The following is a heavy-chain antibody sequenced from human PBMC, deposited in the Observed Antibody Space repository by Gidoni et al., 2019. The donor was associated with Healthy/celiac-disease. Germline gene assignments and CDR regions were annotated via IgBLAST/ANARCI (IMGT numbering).Heavy chain of an antibody. Sequence: EVQLVASGVVVVHPGVSLRLSCAASGFTFDDYAMHWVRQAPGKGLEWVSLISWDGGSNYYADSVKGRFTISRDNSKNSLYLQMNSLRAEDTALYYCAKDVYSSGWMLYFDYWGQGTLVTVSS. CDR2: ISWDGGSN. CDR1: GFTFDDYA. V-gene: IGHV3-43D*03. CDR3: AKDVYSSGWMLYFDY. J-gene: IGHJ4*02. D-gene: IGHD6-19*01.